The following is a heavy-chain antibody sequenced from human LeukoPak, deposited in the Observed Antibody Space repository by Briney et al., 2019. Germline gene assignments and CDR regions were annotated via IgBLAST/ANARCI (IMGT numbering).Heavy chain of an antibody. J-gene: IGHJ6*02. Sequence: ASVEVSCKASGYTFTSYGISWVRQAPGQGLEWMGWISAYNGNTNYAQKLQGRVTMTTDTSTSTAYMELRSLRSDDTAVYYCASYYGSGISGSYYGMDVWGQGTTVTVSS. CDR2: ISAYNGNT. D-gene: IGHD3-10*01. CDR1: GYTFTSYG. CDR3: ASYYGSGISGSYYGMDV. V-gene: IGHV1-18*01.